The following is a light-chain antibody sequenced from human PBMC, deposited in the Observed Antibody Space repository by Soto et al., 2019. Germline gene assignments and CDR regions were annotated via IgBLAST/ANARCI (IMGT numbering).Light chain of an antibody. CDR3: TSYTTTSTLV. CDR1: SNDVGDYNY. Sequence: QSVLTQPASVSGSPGQSITIACAGSSNDVGDYNYVSWYQHHPDKAPKLMIYEVSNRPSGVSYRFSGSKSGNTASLTISGLQAEDEADYYCTSYTTTSTLVFGGGTKVTVL. V-gene: IGLV2-14*01. CDR2: EVS. J-gene: IGLJ2*01.